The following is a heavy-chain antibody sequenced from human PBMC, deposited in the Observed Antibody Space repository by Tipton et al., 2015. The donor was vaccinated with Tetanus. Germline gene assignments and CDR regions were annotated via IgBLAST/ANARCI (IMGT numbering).Heavy chain of an antibody. V-gene: IGHV4-30-4*01. Sequence: TLSLTCTVSGGSISSGDYYWSWIRQPPGKGLEWIGYIYYSGSTYYNPSLKSRDTISVDTSKNQFSLKLSSVTAADTAVYYCAREGYYDSSGEIDYWGQGTLVTVSS. CDR2: IYYSGST. J-gene: IGHJ4*02. D-gene: IGHD3-22*01. CDR3: AREGYYDSSGEIDY. CDR1: GGSISSGDYY.